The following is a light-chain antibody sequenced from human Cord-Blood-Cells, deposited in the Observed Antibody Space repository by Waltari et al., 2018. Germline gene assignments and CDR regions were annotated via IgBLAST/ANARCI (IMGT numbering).Light chain of an antibody. CDR2: QDS. CDR3: QAWDSSTVV. CDR1: KLGDKY. V-gene: IGLV3-1*01. Sequence: SYELTQPPSVSVSPGQTASITCSGDKLGDKYACWYQQKPGPSPVLVIYQDSNRPSGIPERFSGSNSGNTATLTISGTQAMDEADYYCQAWDSSTVVFGGGTKLTVL. J-gene: IGLJ2*01.